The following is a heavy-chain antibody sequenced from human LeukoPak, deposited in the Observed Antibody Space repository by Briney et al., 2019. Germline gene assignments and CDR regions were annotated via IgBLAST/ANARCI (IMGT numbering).Heavy chain of an antibody. D-gene: IGHD6-19*01. CDR3: ARDLSNSWYEDSIGWFDP. CDR2: VSAYNGNT. V-gene: IGHV1-18*01. J-gene: IGHJ5*02. CDR1: GYTFRSHL. Sequence: GASVKVSCKASGYTFRSHLISWVRQAPGQGLEWMGWVSAYNGNTNYAQKFQGRVTMTTDASTSTAYMEMRSLRFDDTAVYYCARDLSNSWYEDSIGWFDPWARERWSPSPQ.